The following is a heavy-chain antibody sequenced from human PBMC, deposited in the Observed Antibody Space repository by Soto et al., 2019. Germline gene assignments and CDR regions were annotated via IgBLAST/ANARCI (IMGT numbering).Heavy chain of an antibody. V-gene: IGHV3-7*03. J-gene: IGHJ6*02. D-gene: IGHD2-2*01. CDR1: GFTFRSYW. CDR2: IKGDGSGR. CDR3: VRDGCTSASCDVYGMDV. Sequence: EVQLVESGGGLVQPGGSLRLSCAASGFTFRSYWMSWVRQAPGKGLEWVANIKGDGSGRHYVDSVKGRFTISRDNAKNSLFLQMNSLSVEDTAVYYCVRDGCTSASCDVYGMDVWGQGTKVTVSS.